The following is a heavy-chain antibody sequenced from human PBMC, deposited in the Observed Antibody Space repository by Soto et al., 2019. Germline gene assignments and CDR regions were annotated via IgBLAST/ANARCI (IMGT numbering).Heavy chain of an antibody. Sequence: EVQLLESGGGLAQPGGSLRLSCAASGFPFSNYAMSWVRQAPGKGLEWVSTINGGAGSTYYADSVKGRFTISRDDSKNTLSLQMNSLRAEHTAVYYCAKLPIMTTVPHYFHYWGQGTLVTVSS. CDR3: AKLPIMTTVPHYFHY. CDR1: GFPFSNYA. D-gene: IGHD3-16*01. V-gene: IGHV3-23*01. J-gene: IGHJ4*02. CDR2: INGGAGST.